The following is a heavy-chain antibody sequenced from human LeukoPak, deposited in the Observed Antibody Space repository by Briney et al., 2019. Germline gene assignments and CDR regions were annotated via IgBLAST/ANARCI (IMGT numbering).Heavy chain of an antibody. Sequence: SETLSLTCAVYGGSFSGYYWSWIRQPPGKGLEWIGEINHSGSTNYNPSLKSRVTISVDTSKNQFSLKLSSVTAADTAVYYCAGYQQPSVSPGDYWGQGTLVTVSS. J-gene: IGHJ4*02. D-gene: IGHD6-13*01. CDR1: GGSFSGYY. V-gene: IGHV4-34*01. CDR2: INHSGST. CDR3: AGYQQPSVSPGDY.